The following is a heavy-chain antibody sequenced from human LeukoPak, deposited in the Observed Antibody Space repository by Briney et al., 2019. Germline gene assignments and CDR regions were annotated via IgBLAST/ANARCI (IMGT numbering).Heavy chain of an antibody. CDR2: INHSGST. Sequence: SSETLSLTCAVYGGSFSGYYWSWIRQPPGKGLEWIGEINHSGSTNYNPSLKSRVTISVDTSKNQFSLKLSSVTAADTAVYYCARHTTHGDYNPNDYWGQGTLVTVSS. V-gene: IGHV4-34*01. D-gene: IGHD3-16*01. CDR1: GGSFSGYY. CDR3: ARHTTHGDYNPNDY. J-gene: IGHJ4*02.